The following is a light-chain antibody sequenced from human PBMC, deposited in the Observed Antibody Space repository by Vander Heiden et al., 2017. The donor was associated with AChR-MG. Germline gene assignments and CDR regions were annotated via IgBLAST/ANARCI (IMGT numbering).Light chain of an antibody. V-gene: IGLV3-19*01. CDR2: DNR. CDR1: SLRRFH. Sequence: SSELTQDPTVSVALGQTVTIRCPGDSLRRFHASWYQQKPGQAPVLVDFDNRQRPSGIPDRFSGSLSGDTSYLTITGAQAEEDADYHCHSLGSDGRRLLFGGGTKLTVL. J-gene: IGLJ2*01. CDR3: HSLGSDGRRLL.